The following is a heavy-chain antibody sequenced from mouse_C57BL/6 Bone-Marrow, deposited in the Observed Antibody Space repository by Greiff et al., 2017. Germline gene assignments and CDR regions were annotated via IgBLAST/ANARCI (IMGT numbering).Heavy chain of an antibody. CDR1: GYTFTSYW. J-gene: IGHJ3*01. CDR2: IDPSDSYT. CDR3: ARSRGLPSWFAY. D-gene: IGHD2-2*01. Sequence: QVQLQQSGAELVMPGASVKLSCKASGYTFTSYWMHWVKQRPGQGLEWIGEIDPSDSYTNYNQKFKGKSTLTVDKSSSTAYMQLSSLTSEDSAVYYCARSRGLPSWFAYWGQGTLVTVSA. V-gene: IGHV1-69*01.